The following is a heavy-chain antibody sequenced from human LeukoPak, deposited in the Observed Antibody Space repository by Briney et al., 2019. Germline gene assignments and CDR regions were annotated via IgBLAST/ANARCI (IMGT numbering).Heavy chain of an antibody. CDR3: VRDPAWGHWYSDL. D-gene: IGHD1-26*01. Sequence: PGGSLRLSCVGSGFTVSDNYMNWVRQTPGKGLEWVSVIYTTEQTYYADSVKGRFTISRNNSKNTVYLQMNGLRVDDTAIYYCVRDPAWGHWYSDLWGRGTLVTVS. J-gene: IGHJ2*01. V-gene: IGHV3-53*01. CDR2: IYTTEQT. CDR1: GFTVSDNY.